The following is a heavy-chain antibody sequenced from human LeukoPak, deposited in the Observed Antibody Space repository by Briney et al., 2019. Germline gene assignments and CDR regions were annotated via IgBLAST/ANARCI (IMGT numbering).Heavy chain of an antibody. CDR3: AKVLRYFDWLSHLFDY. CDR1: GFTFDDYG. CDR2: ISWNSGSI. D-gene: IGHD3-9*01. J-gene: IGHJ4*02. Sequence: GRSLRLSCAASGFTFDDYGMHWVRQAPGKGLEWVSGISWNSGSIGYADSVKGRFTISRDNAKNSLFLQMNSLRTEDTALYYCAKVLRYFDWLSHLFDYWGQGTLVTVSS. V-gene: IGHV3-9*01.